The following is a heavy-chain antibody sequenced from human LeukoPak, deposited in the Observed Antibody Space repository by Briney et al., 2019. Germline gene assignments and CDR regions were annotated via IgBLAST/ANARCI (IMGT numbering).Heavy chain of an antibody. J-gene: IGHJ4*02. CDR2: IYTSGST. D-gene: IGHD3-10*01. CDR3: ARGVIDYGSGSYTEIDY. V-gene: IGHV4-4*07. CDR1: GGSISSYY. Sequence: SETLSLTCTVSGGSISSYYWSWIRQPAGKGLEWIGRIYTSGSTNYNPSLKSRVTISVDTSKNQFSLKLSSVTAADTAVYYCARGVIDYGSGSYTEIDYWGQGTLVTVSS.